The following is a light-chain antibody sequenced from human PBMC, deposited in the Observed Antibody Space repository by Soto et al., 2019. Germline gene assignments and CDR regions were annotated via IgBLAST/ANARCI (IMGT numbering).Light chain of an antibody. CDR2: GXX. CDR1: QSVSGSY. CDR3: QQYGSSLTWT. V-gene: IGKV3-20*01. Sequence: EIVLTQSPGTLSLSPGERATLSCRASQSVSGSYLAWYQQKPGQAPKXXIXGXXSRATGITDRFSGSGSGTDFTLTISRLEPEDFAVYYCQQYGSSLTWTFGQGTKGDIK. J-gene: IGKJ1*01.